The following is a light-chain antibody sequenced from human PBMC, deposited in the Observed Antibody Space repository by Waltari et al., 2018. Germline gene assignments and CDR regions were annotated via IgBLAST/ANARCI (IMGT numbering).Light chain of an antibody. J-gene: IGKJ1*01. CDR3: QNHERLPAT. CDR1: QSISKY. CDR2: AAS. V-gene: IGKV3-20*01. Sequence: VLTQSPGTLSLSPGERATLSCRASQSISKYLVWYQQRPGHALRLLIYAASTRATGIPDRFSGSGFGTDFTLTISRLEPEDFAMYYCQNHERLPATFGQGTKVEIK.